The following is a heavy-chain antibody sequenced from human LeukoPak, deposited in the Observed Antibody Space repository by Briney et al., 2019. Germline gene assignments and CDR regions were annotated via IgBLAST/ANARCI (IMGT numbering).Heavy chain of an antibody. CDR2: INAYNGNT. V-gene: IGHV1-18*01. J-gene: IGHJ6*03. CDR3: ARFGFPGVVVPAGSYYYYYYMDV. Sequence: ASVKVSCKASGYTFTSYGISWVRQAPGQGLEGMGWINAYNGNTNYEQKLQGRVSMTIDTSTSTAYMELRSLRSDDTAVYYCARFGFPGVVVPAGSYYYYYYMDVWGKGTTVTVSS. D-gene: IGHD2-2*01. CDR1: GYTFTSYG.